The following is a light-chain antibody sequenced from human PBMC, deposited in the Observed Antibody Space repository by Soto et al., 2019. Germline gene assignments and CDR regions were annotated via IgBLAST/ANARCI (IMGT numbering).Light chain of an antibody. CDR2: AAS. J-gene: IGKJ5*01. CDR3: QQLNSYPGSFT. V-gene: IGKV1-9*01. CDR1: QGISSY. Sequence: DIQLTQSPSFLSASVGDRVTITCRASQGISSYLAWYQQKPGKAPKLLIYAASTLQSGVPSRFSGSGSGTEVTLTISSLQPEDFATYYGQQLNSYPGSFTFGQGTRLEIK.